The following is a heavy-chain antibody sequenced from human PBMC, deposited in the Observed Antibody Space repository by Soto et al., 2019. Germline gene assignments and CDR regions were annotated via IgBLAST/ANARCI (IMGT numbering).Heavy chain of an antibody. J-gene: IGHJ5*02. Sequence: SETLSLTCTVSGGSISSYYWSWIRQPAGKGLEWIGRIYTSGSTNYNPSLKSRVTMSVDTSKNQFSLKLSSVTAADTAVYYCARDNGIAAAGTPIGWFDPWGQGTLVTVSS. V-gene: IGHV4-4*07. CDR2: IYTSGST. CDR3: ARDNGIAAAGTPIGWFDP. CDR1: GGSISSYY. D-gene: IGHD6-13*01.